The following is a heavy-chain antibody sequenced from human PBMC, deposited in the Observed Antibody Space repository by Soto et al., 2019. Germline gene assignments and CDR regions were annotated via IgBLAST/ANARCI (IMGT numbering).Heavy chain of an antibody. CDR3: ARVGLQGVYDSSGYDY. J-gene: IGHJ4*02. Sequence: SEILSLTRTVSGGSISSGDYYWSWIRQPPGKGLEWIGYIYYSGSTYYNPSLKSRVTISVDTSKNQFSLKLSSVTAADTAVYYCARVGLQGVYDSSGYDYWGQGTLVTVSS. CDR1: GGSISSGDYY. CDR2: IYYSGST. D-gene: IGHD3-22*01. V-gene: IGHV4-30-4*01.